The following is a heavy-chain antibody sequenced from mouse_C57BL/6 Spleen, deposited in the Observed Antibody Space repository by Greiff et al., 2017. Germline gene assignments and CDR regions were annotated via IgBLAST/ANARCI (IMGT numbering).Heavy chain of an antibody. D-gene: IGHD1-1*01. Sequence: VQLQQSGPGLVQPSQSLSITCTVSGFSLTSYGVHWVRQSPGKGLEWLGVIWRGGSTDYNAAFMSRLSITKDNSKSQVFFTMNSLQADDTAIYYCAKGFTTVVATDYAIDYWGQGTSVTVSS. CDR1: GFSLTSYG. CDR2: IWRGGST. V-gene: IGHV2-5*01. J-gene: IGHJ4*01. CDR3: AKGFTTVVATDYAIDY.